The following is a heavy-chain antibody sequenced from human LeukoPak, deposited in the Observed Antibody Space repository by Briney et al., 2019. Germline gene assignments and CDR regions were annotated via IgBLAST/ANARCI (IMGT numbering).Heavy chain of an antibody. V-gene: IGHV3-30*18. J-gene: IGHJ4*02. Sequence: PGGSLRLSCAASGFTFSSYGMHWVRQAPGKGLEGVAVISYDGSNKYYADSVKGRFTISRENSKNTLYLQMNSLRAEDTAVYYCAKEGMDRQGGFDYWGQGTLVTVSS. CDR2: ISYDGSNK. D-gene: IGHD2-2*03. CDR3: AKEGMDRQGGFDY. CDR1: GFTFSSYG.